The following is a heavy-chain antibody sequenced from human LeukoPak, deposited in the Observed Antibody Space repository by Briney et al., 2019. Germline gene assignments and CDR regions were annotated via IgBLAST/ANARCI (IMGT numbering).Heavy chain of an antibody. CDR3: ARDGEVGYTADFDY. V-gene: IGHV1-18*04. Sequence: ASVKVSCKASGYSLTTNGIIWVRQAPGQGLEWMGRINPYNGNTNYAQRLQGRATMTTDTSTSTAYMELRSLGFDDTAVYYCARDGEVGYTADFDYWGQGTLVTVSS. CDR2: INPYNGNT. CDR1: GYSLTTNG. D-gene: IGHD5-18*01. J-gene: IGHJ4*02.